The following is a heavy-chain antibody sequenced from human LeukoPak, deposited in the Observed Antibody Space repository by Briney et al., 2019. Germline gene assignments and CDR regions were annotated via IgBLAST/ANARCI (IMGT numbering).Heavy chain of an antibody. CDR1: GDSLNGYY. CDR3: ARVDGDYGKGFDP. V-gene: IGHV4-4*07. Sequence: SETLSLTCTVSGDSLNGYYWGWIRQPAGKGLEWIGRIFTSGITKYSPSLRSRVTMSIDTSKNQFSLKLSSVTAADTAVYYCARVDGDYGKGFDPWGQGTLFTVSS. D-gene: IGHD4-17*01. J-gene: IGHJ5*02. CDR2: IFTSGIT.